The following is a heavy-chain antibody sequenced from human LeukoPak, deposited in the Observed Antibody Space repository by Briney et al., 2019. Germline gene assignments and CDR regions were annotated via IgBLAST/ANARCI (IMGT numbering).Heavy chain of an antibody. V-gene: IGHV4-34*01. J-gene: IGHJ5*01. CDR2: INNSVST. Sequence: PETLSLTCALYGGCSSGDYWRCIRPPPEGRLGWGGEINNSVSTTYNPSPKRRVTISVDTSKIQFSLKLSSVTAAYAAVYDCARMATVLLWFREKYWLDSWGRGTLVTVSS. D-gene: IGHD3-10*01. CDR1: GGCSSGDY. CDR3: ARMATVLLWFREKYWLDS.